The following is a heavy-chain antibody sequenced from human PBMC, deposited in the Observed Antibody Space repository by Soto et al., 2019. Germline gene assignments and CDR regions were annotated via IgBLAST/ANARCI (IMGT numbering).Heavy chain of an antibody. V-gene: IGHV3-30-3*01. CDR1: GFSFSLYA. J-gene: IGHJ6*02. CDR2: ISYDGSSQ. Sequence: QLQLVESGGGVVQPGRSLRLSCAASGFSFSLYAIHWVRQAPGKGLEWVAFISYDGSSQYYADSLKGRFTISRDNSKNTVYLQMNSLRAEDTSVYYCARVLTAAGTDIYSHGLDVWGQGTTVTVSS. CDR3: ARVLTAAGTDIYSHGLDV. D-gene: IGHD6-13*01.